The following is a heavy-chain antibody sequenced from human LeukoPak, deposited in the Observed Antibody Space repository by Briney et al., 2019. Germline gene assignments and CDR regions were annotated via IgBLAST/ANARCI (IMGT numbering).Heavy chain of an antibody. V-gene: IGHV1-69*05. Sequence: ASVKVSCKASGGTFSSYAISWVRQAPGQGLEWMGGIIPIFGTANYAQKFQARVTITTDESTSTAYMELSSLRSEDTAVYYCARGKVYSGYDFLPGDPIDYWGQGTLVTVSS. CDR2: IIPIFGTA. CDR1: GGTFSSYA. D-gene: IGHD5-12*01. CDR3: ARGKVYSGYDFLPGDPIDY. J-gene: IGHJ4*02.